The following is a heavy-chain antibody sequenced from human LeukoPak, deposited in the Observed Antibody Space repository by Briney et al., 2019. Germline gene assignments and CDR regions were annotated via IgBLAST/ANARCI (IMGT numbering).Heavy chain of an antibody. CDR1: GYTFTNND. J-gene: IGHJ4*02. CDR2: VSPDSGDT. CDR3: TRGRAAGD. D-gene: IGHD6-19*01. Sequence: ASVKVSGKASGYTFTNNDINWVRQATGQGIEWMGWVSPDSGDTGYAPNFRGRVTMTTDTSINTAYMELASLTSEDTAIYYCTRGRAAGDWGQGTLVTVSS. V-gene: IGHV1-8*01.